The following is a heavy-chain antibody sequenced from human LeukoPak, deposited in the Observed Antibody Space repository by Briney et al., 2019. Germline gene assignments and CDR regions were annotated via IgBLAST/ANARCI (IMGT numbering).Heavy chain of an antibody. CDR3: ATYSTSTAFDY. CDR1: GFTFNTYI. V-gene: IGHV3-48*01. J-gene: IGHJ4*02. D-gene: IGHD6-6*01. CDR2: ISSSSTTI. Sequence: GGSLRLSCAASGFTFNTYIMNWVRQAPGKGLEWVAYISSSSTTIYYADSVKGRFTISRDNAKNSLFLQMNSLRAEDTAVYYCATYSTSTAFDYWGQGTLVTVSS.